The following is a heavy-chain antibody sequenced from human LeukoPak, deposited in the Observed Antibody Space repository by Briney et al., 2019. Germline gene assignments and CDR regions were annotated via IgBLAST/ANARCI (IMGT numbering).Heavy chain of an antibody. J-gene: IGHJ6*03. CDR1: GGSISSGGYY. V-gene: IGHV4-30-2*01. Sequence: KASQTLSLTCTVSGGSISSGGYYWSWIRQPPGKGLEWVAYIHHSGNTFYNPSLKSRVAISVDRSKNQFSLKLTFVTVADTAVYYCARGPNDYLDYYYMDVWGKGTTVTVSS. CDR3: ARGPNDYLDYYYMDV. CDR2: IHHSGNT. D-gene: IGHD4-11*01.